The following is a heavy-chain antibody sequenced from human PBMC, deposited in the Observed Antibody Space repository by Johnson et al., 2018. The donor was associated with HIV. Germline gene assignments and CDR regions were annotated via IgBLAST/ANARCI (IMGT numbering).Heavy chain of an antibody. CDR3: AREGGQWLVLVDAVDI. CDR2: ISYDGGNK. V-gene: IGHV3-30*04. D-gene: IGHD6-19*01. Sequence: QVQLVESGGGVVQPGRSLRLSCAASGFTFSSYAMHWVRQAPGKGLEWVAVISYDGGNKYYADSVKGRFTISRDNSKNTLYLQMNSLRAEDTAVYYCAREGGQWLVLVDAVDIWGQGTMVTVSS. CDR1: GFTFSSYA. J-gene: IGHJ3*02.